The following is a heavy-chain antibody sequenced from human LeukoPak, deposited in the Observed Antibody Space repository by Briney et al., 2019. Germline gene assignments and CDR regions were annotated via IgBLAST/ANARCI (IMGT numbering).Heavy chain of an antibody. V-gene: IGHV3-7*02. J-gene: IGHJ4*02. CDR2: LGQDGREQ. CDR3: TNGVLSSGGTRPEY. CDR1: GFNFRSTC. Sequence: GGSLRLSCEVSGFNFRSTCMGCVRQAPGKRPEWVANLGQDGREQYFVDSVKGRFSISRDNAKNSVYLQMNSLTVEDTAIYYCTNGVLSSGGTRPEYWGQGTLVTVSS. D-gene: IGHD3-10*01.